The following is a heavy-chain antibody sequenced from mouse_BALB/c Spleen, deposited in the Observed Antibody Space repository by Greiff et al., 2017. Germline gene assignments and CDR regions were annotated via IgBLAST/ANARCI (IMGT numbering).Heavy chain of an antibody. CDR1: GYSITSGYY. CDR2: ISYDGSN. D-gene: IGHD2-2*01. CDR3: ARYGYDDAY. Sequence: EVQLQESGPGLVKPSQSLSLTCSVTGYSITSGYYWNWIRQFPGNKLEWMGYISYDGSNNYNPSLKNRISITRDTSKNQFFLKLNSVTTEDTATYYCARYGYDDAYWGQGTLVTVSA. J-gene: IGHJ3*01. V-gene: IGHV3-6*02.